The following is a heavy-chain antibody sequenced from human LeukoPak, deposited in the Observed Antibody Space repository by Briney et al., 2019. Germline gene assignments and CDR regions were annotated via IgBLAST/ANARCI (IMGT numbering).Heavy chain of an antibody. CDR3: AKKYNTGLDP. V-gene: IGHV3-23*01. CDR2: ISGSGGNT. D-gene: IGHD1-14*01. Sequence: GGSLRLSCAASGFTFSSYEMNWVRQAPGKGLEWVSDISGSGGNTYYAASVKGRFTISRDNSKNTLYLQMNSLRVEDTAVYYCAKKYNTGLDPWGQGTLVTVSS. J-gene: IGHJ5*02. CDR1: GFTFSSYE.